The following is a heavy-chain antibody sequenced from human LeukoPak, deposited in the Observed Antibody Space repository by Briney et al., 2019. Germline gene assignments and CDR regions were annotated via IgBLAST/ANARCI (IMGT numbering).Heavy chain of an antibody. CDR3: AREGDSSSWEFDY. V-gene: IGHV3-21*01. D-gene: IGHD6-13*01. CDR2: ISSSSSYI. J-gene: IGHJ4*02. CDR1: GFTFSSYS. Sequence: GGSLRLSCAASGFTFSSYSMNWVRQAPGKGLEWVSSISSSSSYIYYADSVKGRFTISRDNAKNSLYLQMNSLRAEDTAVYYCAREGDSSSWEFDYWGQGTLVTVSS.